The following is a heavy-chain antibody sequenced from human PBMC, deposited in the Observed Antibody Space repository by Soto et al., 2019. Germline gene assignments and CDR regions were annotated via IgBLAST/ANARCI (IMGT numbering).Heavy chain of an antibody. CDR1: GYTFSDYG. V-gene: IGHV1-18*01. CDR3: ASEKYGVFEY. CDR2: ISTSNGNR. J-gene: IGHJ4*02. Sequence: QVQLVQSGAEVKKPGASVKVSCKASGYTFSDYGITWVRQAPGQGLEWMGWISTSNGNRNYAQNVQGRVTMTTDTSTSTAYMELRSLRSGDTAVYYCASEKYGVFEYWGQGPLVTVSS. D-gene: IGHD4-17*01.